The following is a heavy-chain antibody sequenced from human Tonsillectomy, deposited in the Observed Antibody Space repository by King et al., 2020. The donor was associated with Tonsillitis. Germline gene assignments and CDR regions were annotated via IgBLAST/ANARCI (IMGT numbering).Heavy chain of an antibody. CDR1: GGSISSSSYY. CDR2: IYYSGST. D-gene: IGHD4-17*01. CDR3: ARRPPGDPIFEY. Sequence: QLQESGPGLVKPSETLSLTCTVSGGSISSSSYYWGWIRQPPGKGLEWIGSIYYSGSTYYNPSLKSRVTISVDTSKNQFYLKLSSVTAADTAVYYCARRPPGDPIFEYWGQGTLVTVSS. V-gene: IGHV4-39*07. J-gene: IGHJ4*02.